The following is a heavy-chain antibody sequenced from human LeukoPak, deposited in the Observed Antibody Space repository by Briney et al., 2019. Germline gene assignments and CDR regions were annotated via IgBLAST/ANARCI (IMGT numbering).Heavy chain of an antibody. V-gene: IGHV1-2*02. CDR1: GYTFTGYY. CDR2: INPNGGGT. CDR3: ARDRYYYDSSGYLFN. J-gene: IGHJ4*02. D-gene: IGHD3-22*01. Sequence: GASVKVSCKASGYTFTGYYMHWVRQAPGQGLEWMGWINPNGGGTNYAQKFQGRVTMTRDTSISTAYMELSRLRSDDTAVYYCARDRYYYDSSGYLFNWGQGTLATVSS.